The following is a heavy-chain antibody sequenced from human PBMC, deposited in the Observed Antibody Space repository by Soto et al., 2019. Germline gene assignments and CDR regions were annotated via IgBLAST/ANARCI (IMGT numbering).Heavy chain of an antibody. V-gene: IGHV4-59*12. J-gene: IGHJ4*02. CDR3: ASTDSQWLATSFDY. CDR1: GGSISSYY. Sequence: SETLSLTCTVSGGSISSYYWSWIRQPPGKGLEWIGYIYYSGSTNYNPSLKSRVTISVDTSKNQFSLKLSSVTAADTAVYYCASTDSQWLATSFDYWGQGTLVTVSS. D-gene: IGHD6-19*01. CDR2: IYYSGST.